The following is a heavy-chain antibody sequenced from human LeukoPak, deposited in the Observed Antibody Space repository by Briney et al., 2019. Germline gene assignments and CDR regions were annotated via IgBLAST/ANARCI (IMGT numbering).Heavy chain of an antibody. V-gene: IGHV1-18*04. D-gene: IGHD5-12*01. J-gene: IGHJ4*02. CDR1: GYTFTSYV. Sequence: ASVKVTCKASGYTFTSYVISWVRHAPGQGLEWMGWISAYNGNTNYAQKLQGRVTMTTDTSTSTAYMELRSLRSDDTAVDYCALGATSTDSDYWGQGTLVTVSS. CDR2: ISAYNGNT. CDR3: ALGATSTDSDY.